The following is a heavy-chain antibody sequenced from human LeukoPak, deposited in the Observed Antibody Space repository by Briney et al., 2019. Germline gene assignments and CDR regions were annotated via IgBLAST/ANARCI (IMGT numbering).Heavy chain of an antibody. Sequence: ASVKVSCKASGYTFTGYYMHWVRQAPGQGLEWMGWINPNSGGTHYAQKFQGRVTMTRDTSISTASMELSRLRSDDTAVYYCARDRTRTGYSSGWYHDYWGQGTLVTVSS. CDR2: INPNSGGT. CDR3: ARDRTRTGYSSGWYHDY. V-gene: IGHV1-2*02. D-gene: IGHD6-19*01. J-gene: IGHJ4*02. CDR1: GYTFTGYY.